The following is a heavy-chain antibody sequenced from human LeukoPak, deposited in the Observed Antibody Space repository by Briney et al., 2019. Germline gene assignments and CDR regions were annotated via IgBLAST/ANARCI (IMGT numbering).Heavy chain of an antibody. CDR1: GFTFSGSA. Sequence: GGSLRLSCAASGFTFSGSAMHWVRQASGKGLEWVGRIRSKANSYATAYAASVKGRFTISRDDSKNTAYLQMNSLKTEDTAVYYCTSQEVDTAFRGFDPGGQGTLVTVSS. J-gene: IGHJ5*02. V-gene: IGHV3-73*01. D-gene: IGHD5-18*01. CDR3: TSQEVDTAFRGFDP. CDR2: IRSKANSYAT.